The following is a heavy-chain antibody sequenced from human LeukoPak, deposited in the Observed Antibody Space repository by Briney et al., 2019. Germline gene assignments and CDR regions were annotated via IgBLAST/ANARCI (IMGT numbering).Heavy chain of an antibody. CDR2: IFYSGST. J-gene: IGHJ3*02. D-gene: IGHD3-16*01. V-gene: IGHV4-39*07. CDR1: GGSISTSNYY. Sequence: PSETLSLTCTVSGGSISTSNYYWGWIRQPPGKGLEWIGNIFYSGSTYYSPSLRSRVTISLDTSRNQFSLKLSSVTAADTAVYYCTYGSAFDIWGQGTMVTVSS. CDR3: TYGSAFDI.